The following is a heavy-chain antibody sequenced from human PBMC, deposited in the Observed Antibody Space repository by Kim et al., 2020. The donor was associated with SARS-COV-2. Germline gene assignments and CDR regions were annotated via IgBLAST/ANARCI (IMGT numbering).Heavy chain of an antibody. CDR1: GGSISSSNW. Sequence: SETLSLTCAVSGGSISSSNWWSWVRQPPGKGLEWIGEIYHSGSTNYNPSLKSRVTISVDKSKNQFSLKLSSVTAADTAVYSCARDGVVRGVTRFDPWGQGTLVTVSS. CDR2: IYHSGST. V-gene: IGHV4-4*02. CDR3: ARDGVVRGVTRFDP. J-gene: IGHJ5*02. D-gene: IGHD3-10*01.